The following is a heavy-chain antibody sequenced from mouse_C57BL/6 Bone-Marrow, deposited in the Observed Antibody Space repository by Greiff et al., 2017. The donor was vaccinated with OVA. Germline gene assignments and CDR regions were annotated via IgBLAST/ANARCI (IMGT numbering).Heavy chain of an antibody. D-gene: IGHD2-3*01. CDR2: IYPGSGNT. CDR3: ERHDSYWAGIAY. V-gene: IGHV1-66*01. CDR1: GYSFTSYY. Sequence: QVQLQQSGPELVKPGASVTISCKASGYSFTSYYIHWVKQRPGQGLEWIGWIYPGSGNTKYNETFKGKAILTADTSSSTAYMQLSSLTSEDSAVYYCERHDSYWAGIAYWGQGTLVTVSA. J-gene: IGHJ3*01.